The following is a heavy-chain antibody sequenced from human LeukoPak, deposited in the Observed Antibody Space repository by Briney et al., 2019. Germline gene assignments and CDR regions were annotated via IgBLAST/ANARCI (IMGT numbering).Heavy chain of an antibody. CDR1: GGSISSSNW. Sequence: SGTLSLTCAVSGGSISSSNWWNWVRQPPGKGLEWIGEIYHSGSTHYNPSLKSRVIISLDKSKNQFSLKLNSVTAADTAVYYCARLGMETTTSDYWGQGTLVTVSS. CDR3: ARLGMETTTSDY. V-gene: IGHV4-4*02. D-gene: IGHD2/OR15-2a*01. J-gene: IGHJ4*02. CDR2: IYHSGST.